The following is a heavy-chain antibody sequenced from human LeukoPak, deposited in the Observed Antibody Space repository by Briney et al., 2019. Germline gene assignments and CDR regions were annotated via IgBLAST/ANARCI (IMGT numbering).Heavy chain of an antibody. D-gene: IGHD5-12*01. CDR2: INHSGST. CDR3: ARGPRYIP. CDR1: GGSFSGYY. Sequence: SETLSLTCAAYGGSFSGYYWSWIRQPPGKGLEWIGEINHSGSTNYNPSLKSRVTISVDTSKNQFSLKLSSVTAADTAVYYCARGPRYIPWGQGTLVTVSS. V-gene: IGHV4-34*01. J-gene: IGHJ5*02.